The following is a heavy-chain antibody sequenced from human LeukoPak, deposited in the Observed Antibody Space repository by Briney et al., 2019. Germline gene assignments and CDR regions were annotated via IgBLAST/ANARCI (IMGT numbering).Heavy chain of an antibody. CDR3: ARHYSSSWYNWFDP. V-gene: IGHV1-8*01. CDR2: MNPNSGNT. J-gene: IGHJ5*02. CDR1: GYTFTSYD. Sequence: ASVKVSRKASGYTFTSYDINWVRQATGQGLEWMGWMNPNSGNTGYAQKFQGRVTMTRSTSISTAYMELSSLRSEDTAVYYCARHYSSSWYNWFDPWGQGTLVTVSS. D-gene: IGHD6-13*01.